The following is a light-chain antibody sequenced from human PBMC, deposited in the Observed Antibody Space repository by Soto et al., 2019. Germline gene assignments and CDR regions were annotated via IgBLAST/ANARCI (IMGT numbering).Light chain of an antibody. Sequence: DTQVTQSPSSLSASVGDRVTITCRASQSISNYLNWYQQKPGKAPKLLIYAASTLESGVPSRFSATVSGTEFSLTITSLQPEDFATYYCQQLFDSPITFGQGTRPE. CDR2: AAS. J-gene: IGKJ5*01. V-gene: IGKV1-9*01. CDR1: QSISNY. CDR3: QQLFDSPIT.